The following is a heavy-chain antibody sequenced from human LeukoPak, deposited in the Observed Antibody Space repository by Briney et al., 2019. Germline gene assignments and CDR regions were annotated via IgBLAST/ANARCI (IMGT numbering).Heavy chain of an antibody. J-gene: IGHJ4*02. CDR2: IYTSGST. CDR1: GGSISSYY. V-gene: IGHV4-4*07. CDR3: ARARCSSTSCPLDY. Sequence: PSETLSLTCTVSGGSISSYYWSWIRQPAGKGLEWIGRIYTSGSTNYNPSLKSRVTMSVDTSKNQCSLKLSSVTAADTAVYYCARARCSSTSCPLDYWGQGTLVTVSS. D-gene: IGHD2-2*01.